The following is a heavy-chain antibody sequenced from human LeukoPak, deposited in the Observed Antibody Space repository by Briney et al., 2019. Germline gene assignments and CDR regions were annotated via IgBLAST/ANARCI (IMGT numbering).Heavy chain of an antibody. Sequence: GESLKISCKGSGYSFTNYWIGWVRQMPGKGLEWMGIIYPGDSDSRYSPSFRGQVTISADKSISTAYLQWSSLKASDTAMYYCARHVVGPRDTSASDYWGQGTLVTVSS. J-gene: IGHJ4*02. D-gene: IGHD1-26*01. CDR2: IYPGDSDS. CDR3: ARHVVGPRDTSASDY. V-gene: IGHV5-51*01. CDR1: GYSFTNYW.